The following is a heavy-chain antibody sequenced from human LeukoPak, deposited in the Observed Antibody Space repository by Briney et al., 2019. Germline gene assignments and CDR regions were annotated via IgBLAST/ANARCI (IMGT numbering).Heavy chain of an antibody. CDR1: GYTFPNYY. CDR3: ARNPVTTKYFDY. D-gene: IGHD4-17*01. J-gene: IGHJ4*02. CDR2: INPSGGST. V-gene: IGHV1-46*01. Sequence: SVKVSCKASGYTFPNYYMHWVRQPAGQGLEWMGIINPSGGSTRYAQKFQGRVTMTRDTSTSTVYMELSSLRSEDTAVYYCARNPVTTKYFDYWGQGTLVTVSS.